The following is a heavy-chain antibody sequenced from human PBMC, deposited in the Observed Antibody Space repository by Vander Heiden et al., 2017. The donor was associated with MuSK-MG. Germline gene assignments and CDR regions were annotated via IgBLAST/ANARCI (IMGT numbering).Heavy chain of an antibody. CDR3: ARGQLSDPDFDY. Sequence: EVRLVESGGGLVQPGGALRLSCAASGFPFGTYWMTWVSQPPGKGLEWVANIKQDGSEKYYLDSVKGRFTISRDNAEDSLYLQMNSLRTEDTGVYHCARGQLSDPDFDYWGQGTLVTVSS. V-gene: IGHV3-7*01. J-gene: IGHJ4*02. D-gene: IGHD3-10*01. CDR1: GFPFGTYW. CDR2: IKQDGSEK.